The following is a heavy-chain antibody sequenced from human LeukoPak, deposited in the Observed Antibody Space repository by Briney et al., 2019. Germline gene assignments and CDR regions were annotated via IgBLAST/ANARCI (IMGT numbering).Heavy chain of an antibody. J-gene: IGHJ6*03. V-gene: IGHV1-18*01. CDR1: GYNFLNYG. Sequence: GASVKVSCKASGYNFLNYGISWVCQAPGQGLEWMGWISGKTGNINYAQKFQARATMTRDTSTSTAYMELRSLRSDDTAVYFCARRFLNSHPIYYYMDVWAKGTTVIVSS. D-gene: IGHD2-21*01. CDR3: ARRFLNSHPIYYYMDV. CDR2: ISGKTGNI.